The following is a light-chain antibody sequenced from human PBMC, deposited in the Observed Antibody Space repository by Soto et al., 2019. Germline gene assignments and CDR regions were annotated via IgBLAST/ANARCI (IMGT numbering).Light chain of an antibody. CDR2: DAS. CDR3: QQRSNWPLT. Sequence: EIVLTQSPATLSLSPGERATLSCRASQSVSSFLAWYQQKPGQAPRLLIYDASSRATGVPARFSGSGSGTDFTLTINSLEPEDFAVYYCQQRSNWPLTFGGGIKVDIK. J-gene: IGKJ4*01. CDR1: QSVSSF. V-gene: IGKV3-11*01.